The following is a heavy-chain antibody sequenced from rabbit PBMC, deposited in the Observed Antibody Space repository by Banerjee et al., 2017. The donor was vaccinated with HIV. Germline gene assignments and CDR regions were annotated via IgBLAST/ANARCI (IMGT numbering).Heavy chain of an antibody. V-gene: IGHV1S45*01. J-gene: IGHJ4*01. CDR2: ISISTATT. Sequence: QEQLEESGGDLVKPEGSLTLTCTASGFSFSSSYWICWVRQAPGKGLEWIACISISTATTYYASWVNGRFTISKTSSTTVTLQMTSLTAADTATYFCARDPGRDLNLWGPGTLVTVS. CDR3: ARDPGRDLNL. CDR1: GFSFSSSYW.